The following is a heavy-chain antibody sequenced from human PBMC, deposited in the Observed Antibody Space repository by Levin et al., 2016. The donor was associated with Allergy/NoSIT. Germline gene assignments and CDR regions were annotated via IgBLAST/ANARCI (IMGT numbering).Heavy chain of an antibody. CDR1: GGTFSSYA. CDR2: IIPILGIA. Sequence: SVKVSCKASGGTFSSYAISWVRQAPGQGLEWMGRIIPILGIANYAQKFQGRVTITADKSTSTAYMELSSLRSEDTAVYYCARDSSGWYLVAPGWFDPWGQGTLVTVSS. CDR3: ARDSSGWYLVAPGWFDP. D-gene: IGHD6-19*01. J-gene: IGHJ5*02. V-gene: IGHV1-69*04.